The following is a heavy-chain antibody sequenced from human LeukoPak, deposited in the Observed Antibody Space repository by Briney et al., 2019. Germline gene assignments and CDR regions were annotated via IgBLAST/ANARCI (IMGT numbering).Heavy chain of an antibody. Sequence: ASETLSLTCAVSRYSISSGYYWGWIRQPPGRGLEGIGSIYHSGSTYYNPSLKSRVTISVDTSKNQFSLELSSVTGADTAVYYWAKWYSSSGYFDYWGQGTLVTVSS. J-gene: IGHJ4*02. CDR2: IYHSGST. D-gene: IGHD6-6*01. CDR3: AKWYSSSGYFDY. CDR1: RYSISSGYY. V-gene: IGHV4-38-2*01.